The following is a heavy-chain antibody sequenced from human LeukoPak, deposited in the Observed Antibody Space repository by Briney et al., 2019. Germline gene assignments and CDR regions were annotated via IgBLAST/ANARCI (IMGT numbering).Heavy chain of an antibody. D-gene: IGHD3-10*01. CDR3: AKRGTYGSGSYLSWFDY. Sequence: SETLSLICTVSGGSISSSNYFWSWIRQPPGQELEWIARINYGGTTYYNPSLKSRVTISVDTSKNQFSLKLSSVTAADTAVYYCAKRGTYGSGSYLSWFDYWGQGTLVTVSS. CDR2: INYGGTT. V-gene: IGHV4-39*07. J-gene: IGHJ5*01. CDR1: GGSISSSNYF.